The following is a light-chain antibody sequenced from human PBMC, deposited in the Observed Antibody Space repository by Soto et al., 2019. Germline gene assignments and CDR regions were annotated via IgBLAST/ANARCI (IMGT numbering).Light chain of an antibody. CDR1: SSNIGSNT. CDR2: SNN. V-gene: IGLV1-44*01. Sequence: QPVLTQPPSASGTPGQRVTISCSGSSSNIGSNTVNWYQQLPGTAPKLLIYSNNQRPSGVSDLFSGSKSGTSASLAISGLQSEDEADYYCAAWDDSLNGQVFGTGTKVTVL. J-gene: IGLJ1*01. CDR3: AAWDDSLNGQV.